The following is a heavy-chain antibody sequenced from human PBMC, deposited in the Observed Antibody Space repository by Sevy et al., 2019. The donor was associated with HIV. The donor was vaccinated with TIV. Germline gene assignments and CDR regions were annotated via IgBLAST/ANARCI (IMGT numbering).Heavy chain of an antibody. CDR1: GDSVSSNSAA. CDR3: ARQEGGYYDFWSGYPRGYYYYYMDV. J-gene: IGHJ6*03. D-gene: IGHD3-3*01. CDR2: TYYRSKWYN. V-gene: IGHV6-1*01. Sequence: SQTRSLTCAISGDSVSSNSAAWNWIRQSPSRGLEWLGRTYYRSKWYNDYAVSVKSRITINPETSKNRFSLELNSVTPEDTAVYYCARQEGGYYDFWSGYPRGYYYYYMDVWGKGTTVTVSS.